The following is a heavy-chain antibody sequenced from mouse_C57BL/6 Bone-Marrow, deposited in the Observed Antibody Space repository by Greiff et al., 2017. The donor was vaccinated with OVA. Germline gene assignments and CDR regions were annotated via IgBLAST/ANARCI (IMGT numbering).Heavy chain of an antibody. D-gene: IGHD3-1*01. CDR3: ARGGLSPWCAY. J-gene: IGHJ3*01. V-gene: IGHV1-42*01. CDR1: GYSFTGYY. CDR2: INPSTGGT. Sequence: EVQLQQSGPELVKPGASVKISCKASGYSFTGYYMNWVKQSPEKSLEWIGEINPSTGGTTYNQKFKAKATLTVDKSSSTAYMQLKSLTSEDSAVYYCARGGLSPWCAYWGQGTLVTVSA.